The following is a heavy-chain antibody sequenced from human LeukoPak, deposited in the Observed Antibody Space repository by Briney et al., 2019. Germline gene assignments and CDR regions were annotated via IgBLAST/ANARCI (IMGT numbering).Heavy chain of an antibody. Sequence: SETLSLTCAVYGGSFSGYYWSWIRQPPGKGLEWIGEINHSGSTNYNPSLKSRLTISVNTSKNQFSLKLSSVTAADTAVFYCARGLKGLVGATSHYYYYKDVWGKGTTVTVSS. CDR1: GGSFSGYY. CDR3: ARGLKGLVGATSHYYYYKDV. D-gene: IGHD1-26*01. V-gene: IGHV4-34*01. J-gene: IGHJ6*03. CDR2: INHSGST.